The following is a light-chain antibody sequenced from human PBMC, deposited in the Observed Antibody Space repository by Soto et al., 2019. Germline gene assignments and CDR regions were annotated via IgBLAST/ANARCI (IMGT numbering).Light chain of an antibody. CDR2: GVS. J-gene: IGLJ1*01. V-gene: IGLV2-14*01. CDR3: FSYTTSNDYV. CDR1: SSDVGGYNY. Sequence: QSVLPHPASVCWSPGQAITISCTGTSSDVGGYNYVSWYQLHPGKAPKLMIYGVSNRPSGISNRFSASKSGNTASLTISGLQAEEEADYYCFSYTTSNDYVFGTGTKVTVL.